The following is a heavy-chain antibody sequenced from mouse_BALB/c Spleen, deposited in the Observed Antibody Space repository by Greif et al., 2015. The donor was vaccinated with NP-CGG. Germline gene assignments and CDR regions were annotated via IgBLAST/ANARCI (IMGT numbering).Heavy chain of an antibody. CDR2: INPSTGYT. D-gene: IGHD1-1*01. CDR1: GYTFTSYW. CDR3: ANYYGSSYYFDY. Sequence: SGAELAKPGASVKMSCKASGYTFTSYWMHWVKQRPGQGLEWIGYINPSTGYTEYNQKFKDKATLTADKSSSTAYMQLSSLTSEDSAVYYCANYYGSSYYFDYWGQGTTLTVSS. J-gene: IGHJ2*01. V-gene: IGHV1-7*01.